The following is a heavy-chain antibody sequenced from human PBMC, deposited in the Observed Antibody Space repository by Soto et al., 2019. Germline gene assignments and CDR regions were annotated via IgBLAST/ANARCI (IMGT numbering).Heavy chain of an antibody. Sequence: GGSLRLSCAASGFTFSNAWMNWVRQAPGKGLEWVGRIKSKTDGGTTDYAAPVKDRFTISRDDSKNTLYLQMNSLKTEDTAVYYCTTDPPELDDFWSGYYPTTFDYWGQGTLVTVSS. V-gene: IGHV3-15*07. CDR3: TTDPPELDDFWSGYYPTTFDY. D-gene: IGHD3-3*01. CDR2: IKSKTDGGTT. J-gene: IGHJ4*02. CDR1: GFTFSNAW.